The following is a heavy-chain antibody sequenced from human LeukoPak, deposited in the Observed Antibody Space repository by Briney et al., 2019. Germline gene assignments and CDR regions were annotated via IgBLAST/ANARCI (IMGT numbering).Heavy chain of an antibody. J-gene: IGHJ4*02. Sequence: ASVKVSCTASGYTFTSYGISWVRQAPGQGLEWMGWISGYNAKTNYAQKFQGRVTLTTDTSTTTAYMELRSLRSDDTAVYYCARIDYGDYSLIDYWGQGTLVTVSS. D-gene: IGHD4-17*01. CDR2: ISGYNAKT. CDR3: ARIDYGDYSLIDY. V-gene: IGHV1-18*01. CDR1: GYTFTSYG.